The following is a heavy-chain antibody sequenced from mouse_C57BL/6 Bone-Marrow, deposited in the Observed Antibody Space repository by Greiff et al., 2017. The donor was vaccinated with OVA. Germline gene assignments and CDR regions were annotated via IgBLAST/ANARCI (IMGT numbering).Heavy chain of an antibody. CDR2: IWRGGST. V-gene: IGHV2-5*01. J-gene: IGHJ4*01. D-gene: IGHD6-1*01. CDR3: AKSPLVHYAMDD. CDR1: GFSFTSYG. Sequence: VHLVESGPGLVQPSQSLSITCTVSGFSFTSYGVHWVRQSPGKGLEWLGVIWRGGSTDYNAAFMSRLSITKDNSKSQVFFKMNSLQADDTAIYYCAKSPLVHYAMDDWGQGTSVTVSS.